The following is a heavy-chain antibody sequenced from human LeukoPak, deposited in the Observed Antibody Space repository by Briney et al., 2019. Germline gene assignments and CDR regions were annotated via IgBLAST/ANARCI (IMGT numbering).Heavy chain of an antibody. CDR1: GGSISSGGYY. Sequence: SEALSLTCTVSGGSISSGGYYWSWIRQPPGKGLEWIGYIYYSGSTNYNPSLKSRVTISVDTSKNQFSLKLSSVTAADTAVYYCARFGKDGYNFRERQKTRGAFDYWGQGTLVTVSS. V-gene: IGHV4-61*08. D-gene: IGHD5-24*01. CDR3: ARFGKDGYNFRERQKTRGAFDY. CDR2: IYYSGST. J-gene: IGHJ4*02.